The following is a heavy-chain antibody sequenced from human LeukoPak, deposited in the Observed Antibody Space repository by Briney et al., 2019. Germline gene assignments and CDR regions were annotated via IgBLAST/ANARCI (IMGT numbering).Heavy chain of an antibody. D-gene: IGHD3-10*01. J-gene: IGHJ5*02. CDR2: INHRGST. Sequence: SETLSLTCAVYGGSFSGYYWSWIRQPPGKGLEWIGEINHRGSTNYNPSLKSRVTISVDTSKNQFSLKLSSVTAADTAVYYCARGRRYYYGSGSYYWFDPWGQGTLVTVSS. CDR1: GGSFSGYY. V-gene: IGHV4-34*01. CDR3: ARGRRYYYGSGSYYWFDP.